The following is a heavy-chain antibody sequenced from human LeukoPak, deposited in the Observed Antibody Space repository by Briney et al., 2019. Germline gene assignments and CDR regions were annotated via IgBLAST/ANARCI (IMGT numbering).Heavy chain of an antibody. D-gene: IGHD2-2*01. Sequence: KPGGSLRLSCAASGFTFSSYSMSWVRQAPGKGLEWVSSISSSSSYIYYADSVKGRFTISRDNAKNSLYLQMNSLRAEDTAVYYCARALGVSQYCSSTSCPLGYWGQGTLATVSS. CDR2: ISSSSSYI. CDR1: GFTFSSYS. J-gene: IGHJ4*02. V-gene: IGHV3-21*01. CDR3: ARALGVSQYCSSTSCPLGY.